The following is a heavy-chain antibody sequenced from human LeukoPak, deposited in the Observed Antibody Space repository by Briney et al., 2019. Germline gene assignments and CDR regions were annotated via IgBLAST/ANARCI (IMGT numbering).Heavy chain of an antibody. CDR3: ASGGYSGYDTPPFDY. CDR1: GDSINTYY. CDR2: IHHSGAT. J-gene: IGHJ4*02. D-gene: IGHD5-12*01. V-gene: IGHV4-4*07. Sequence: SETLSLTCTVSGDSINTYYWDWIRQPAGKGLEWIGRIHHSGATNYNPSLESRVTMSVDTSKNQFSLMLTSVTAADTAVYYCASGGYSGYDTPPFDYWGQGTLVTVSS.